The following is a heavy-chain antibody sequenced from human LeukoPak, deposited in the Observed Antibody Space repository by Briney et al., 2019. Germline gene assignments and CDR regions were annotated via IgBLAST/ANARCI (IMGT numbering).Heavy chain of an antibody. Sequence: PSETLSLTCAVYGGSFSGYYWSWIRQPPGKGLEWIGEINHSGSTNYNPSLKSRVTISVDTSKNQFSLKLSSVTAADAAVYYCARESLYSGSYRSPFDYWGQGTPVTVSS. CDR1: GGSFSGYY. CDR2: INHSGST. CDR3: ARESLYSGSYRSPFDY. V-gene: IGHV4-34*01. D-gene: IGHD1-26*01. J-gene: IGHJ4*02.